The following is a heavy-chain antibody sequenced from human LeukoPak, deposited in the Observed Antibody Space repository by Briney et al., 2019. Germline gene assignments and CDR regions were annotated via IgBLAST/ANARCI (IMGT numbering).Heavy chain of an antibody. CDR3: AREGSSLNAFDI. Sequence: ASVTVSCKASGYTFTGHYMHWVRQAPGQGLEWMGWINPNSGGTNYAQKFQGRVTMTRDTSISTAYMELSRLRSDDTAVYYCAREGSSLNAFDIWGQGTMATVSS. J-gene: IGHJ3*02. CDR2: INPNSGGT. D-gene: IGHD5/OR15-5a*01. CDR1: GYTFTGHY. V-gene: IGHV1-2*02.